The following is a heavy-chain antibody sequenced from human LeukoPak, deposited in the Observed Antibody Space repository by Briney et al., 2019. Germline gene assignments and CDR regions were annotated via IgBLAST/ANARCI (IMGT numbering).Heavy chain of an antibody. V-gene: IGHV3-7*01. D-gene: IGHD6-6*01. CDR3: TRDPRHFDS. J-gene: IGHJ5*01. Sequence: PPGSLRLSCAASGFTFSSYWMSWVRQAPGKGLEWVANIKQDGSEKYYVDSVKGRYTISRDNAKNSLYLQMNSLRAEDTAVYYCTRDPRHFDSCGQGTLVTVSS. CDR2: IKQDGSEK. CDR1: GFTFSSYW.